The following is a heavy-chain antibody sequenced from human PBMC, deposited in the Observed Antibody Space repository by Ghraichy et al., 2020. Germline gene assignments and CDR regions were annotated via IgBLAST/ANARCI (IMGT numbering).Heavy chain of an antibody. J-gene: IGHJ4*02. Sequence: GGSPRLSCAGSGFTFSNYAMSWVRQAPGKGLEWVSTITGSGGTTTYADSVKGRFTISRDNSKNTLSLQMNSLRAEDTATYYCAWTPHSSGWYINFDYWGQGTLVTVSS. CDR3: AWTPHSSGWYINFDY. D-gene: IGHD6-19*01. CDR2: ITGSGGTT. V-gene: IGHV3-23*01. CDR1: GFTFSNYA.